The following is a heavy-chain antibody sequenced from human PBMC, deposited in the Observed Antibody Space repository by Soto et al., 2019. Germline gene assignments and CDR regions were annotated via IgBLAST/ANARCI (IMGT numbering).Heavy chain of an antibody. CDR1: GYTFTGYY. D-gene: IGHD6-6*01. V-gene: IGHV1-2*02. CDR2: INPNSGGT. J-gene: IGHJ6*02. Sequence: ASVKVSCKASGYTFTGYYMHWVRQAPGQGLEWMGWINPNSGGTNYAQKFQGRVTMTRDTSISTAYMELSRLRSDDTAVYYCARGTFSSSSSYYYYYGMDVWGQGATVTVSS. CDR3: ARGTFSSSSSYYYYYGMDV.